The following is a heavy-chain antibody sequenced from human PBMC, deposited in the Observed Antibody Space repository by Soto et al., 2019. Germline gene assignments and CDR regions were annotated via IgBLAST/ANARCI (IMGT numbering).Heavy chain of an antibody. CDR2: ISSSSSYT. CDR3: ARDRLSPPAAGLGYFDY. CDR1: GFPVSSNY. D-gene: IGHD6-13*01. V-gene: IGHV3-11*05. J-gene: IGHJ4*02. Sequence: GGSLRLSCAASGFPVSSNYMSWVRQAPGKGLEWVSYISSSSSYTNYADSVKGRFTISRDNAKNSLYLQMNSLRAEDTAVYYCARDRLSPPAAGLGYFDYWGQGTLVTVSS.